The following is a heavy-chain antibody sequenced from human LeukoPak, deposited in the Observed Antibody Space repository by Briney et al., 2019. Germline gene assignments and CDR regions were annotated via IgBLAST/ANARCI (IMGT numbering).Heavy chain of an antibody. Sequence: SQTLSLTCTVSGGSISSGDYYWSWIRQPPGKGLEWIGCIYYSGSTYYNPSLKSRVTISVDTSKNQFSLKLSSVTAADTAVYYCARDRGNPGGAVGWFDPWGQGTLVTVSS. CDR2: IYYSGST. CDR1: GGSISSGDYY. V-gene: IGHV4-30-4*01. J-gene: IGHJ5*02. CDR3: ARDRGNPGGAVGWFDP. D-gene: IGHD4-23*01.